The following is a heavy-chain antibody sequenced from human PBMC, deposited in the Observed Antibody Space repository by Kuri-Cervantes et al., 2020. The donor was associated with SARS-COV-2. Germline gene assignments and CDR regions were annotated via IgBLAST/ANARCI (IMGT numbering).Heavy chain of an antibody. D-gene: IGHD3-10*01. CDR1: GGSISSSSYY. V-gene: IGHV4-39*07. Sequence: SEPLSLSCTVSGGSISSSSYYWGWIRQPPGKGLEWIGSIYYSGSTYYNPSLKSRVTISVDTSKNQFSLKLSSVTAADTAVYYCARDQAVRITMVRETDYGMDVWGQGTTVTVSS. CDR3: ARDQAVRITMVRETDYGMDV. J-gene: IGHJ6*02. CDR2: IYYSGST.